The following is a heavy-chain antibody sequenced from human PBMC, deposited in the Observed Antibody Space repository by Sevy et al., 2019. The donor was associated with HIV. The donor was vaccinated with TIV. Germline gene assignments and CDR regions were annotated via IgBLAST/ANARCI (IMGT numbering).Heavy chain of an antibody. Sequence: GGSLRLSCAASGFTFSAYVMNWVRQGPGKGLEWVSSISSSGRYIYYADSVQSRITISRDNAEASLYLQMNNLRAEDTAVYYCARDALSGTSAYWGQGTLVTVSS. CDR3: ARDALSGTSAY. V-gene: IGHV3-21*01. CDR2: ISSSGRYI. CDR1: GFTFSAYV. J-gene: IGHJ4*02. D-gene: IGHD1-7*01.